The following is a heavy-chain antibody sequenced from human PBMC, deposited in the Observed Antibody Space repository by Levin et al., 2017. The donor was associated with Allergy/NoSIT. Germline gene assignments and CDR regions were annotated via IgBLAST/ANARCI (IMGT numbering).Heavy chain of an antibody. J-gene: IGHJ4*02. CDR2: ISAYNGNT. CDR1: GYTFTSYG. V-gene: IGHV1-18*01. CDR3: ARAVVLLWFGDRPPHFDY. Sequence: ASVKVSCKASGYTFTSYGISWVRQAPGQGIEWMGWISAYNGNTNYAQKLQGRVTMTTDTSTSTAYMELRSLRSDDTAVYYCARAVVLLWFGDRPPHFDYWGQGTLVTVSS. D-gene: IGHD3-10*01.